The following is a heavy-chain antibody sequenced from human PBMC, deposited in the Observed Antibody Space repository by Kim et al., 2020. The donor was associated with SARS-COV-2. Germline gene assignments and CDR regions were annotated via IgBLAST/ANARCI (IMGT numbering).Heavy chain of an antibody. J-gene: IGHJ4*02. Sequence: TSSADPVKGRFTISRDNSKSKLYLHMNSLRANDTAVYYCARWATPRYFDYWGQGVLVTV. CDR3: ARWATPRYFDY. CDR2: T. V-gene: IGHV3-23*01. D-gene: IGHD2-15*01.